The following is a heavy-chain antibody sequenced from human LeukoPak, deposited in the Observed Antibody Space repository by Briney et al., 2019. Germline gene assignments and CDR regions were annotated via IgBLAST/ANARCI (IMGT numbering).Heavy chain of an antibody. CDR2: ISAYNGNT. CDR3: ARVPLDDFWSGYYPLAY. CDR1: GYTFTSYG. D-gene: IGHD3-3*01. V-gene: IGHV1-18*01. J-gene: IGHJ4*02. Sequence: GASVKVSCKASGYTFTSYGISWVRQAPGQGLEWMGWISAYNGNTNYAQKLQGRVTMTTDTSTSTAYTELRSLRSDDTAVYYCARVPLDDFWSGYYPLAYWGQGTLVTVSS.